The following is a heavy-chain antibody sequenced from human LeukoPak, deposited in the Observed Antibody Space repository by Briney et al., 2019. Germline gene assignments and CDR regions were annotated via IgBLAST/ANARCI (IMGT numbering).Heavy chain of an antibody. CDR2: IYSGCST. CDR1: GFTVSSNY. J-gene: IGHJ4*02. V-gene: IGHV3-53*01. CDR3: ARGITGLT. Sequence: GGSLRLSCAASGFTVSSNYMSGVRQAPGRGREGVSLIYSGCSTYYADSVKGRCTISRDNSKNTLYLQMNSLRAEDTAVYYCARGITGLTWGQGTLVTVSS. D-gene: IGHD1-14*01.